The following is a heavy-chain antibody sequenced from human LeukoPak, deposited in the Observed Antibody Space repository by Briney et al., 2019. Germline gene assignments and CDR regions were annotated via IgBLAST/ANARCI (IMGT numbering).Heavy chain of an antibody. CDR3: ARAYRDAFDI. V-gene: IGHV3-23*01. J-gene: IGHJ3*02. Sequence: GGSLRLSCAASGFTFSSYAMSWVRQTPGKGLEWVSGISNSGGSTYYADSVKGRFTISRDNSKNTLYLQMNSLRAEDTAVYYCARAYRDAFDIWGQETMVTVSS. CDR2: ISNSGGST. CDR1: GFTFSSYA.